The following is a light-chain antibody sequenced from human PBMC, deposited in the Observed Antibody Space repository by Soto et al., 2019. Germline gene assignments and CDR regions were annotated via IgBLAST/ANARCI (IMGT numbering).Light chain of an antibody. CDR2: GAS. J-gene: IGKJ5*01. V-gene: IGKV3-15*01. CDR1: QSVSSN. Sequence: EIVMTQSPATLSVSPGERATLSCRASQSVSSNLAWYQQKPGQAPRLLIYGASTRATGIPARFSGSGSGTEFTLTISSLQSEDFAVYSCQQYNNWPPTITFGQGTRLEI. CDR3: QQYNNWPPTIT.